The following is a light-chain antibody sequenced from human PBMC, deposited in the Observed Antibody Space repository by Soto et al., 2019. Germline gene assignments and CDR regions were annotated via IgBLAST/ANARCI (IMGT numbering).Light chain of an antibody. CDR1: QSINKW. Sequence: DIQMTQSPSTLSASVGDRVTITCRASQSINKWLAWYQQTPGTAPKLLIYDASSLKSGVPSRFSGSGSETEFTLAISSLQPDDFAAYSCQHYNNYPWSFGQGTKVEIK. J-gene: IGKJ1*01. V-gene: IGKV1-5*01. CDR2: DAS. CDR3: QHYNNYPWS.